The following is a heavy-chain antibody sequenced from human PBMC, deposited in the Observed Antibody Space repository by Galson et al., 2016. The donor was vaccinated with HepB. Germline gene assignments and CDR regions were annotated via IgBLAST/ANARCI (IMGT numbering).Heavy chain of an antibody. CDR2: IWSNGNNK. D-gene: IGHD2-15*01. Sequence: SLRLSCAASGFTLTNYAMHWVRQAPGKGLEWVADIWSNGNNKYYADSVRGRFSVSRDQAKNTLYMQMNSLRAEDTAVYYCARDPDTLDLPDWYFDLWGRGTVVTVAS. CDR3: ARDPDTLDLPDWYFDL. J-gene: IGHJ2*01. CDR1: GFTLTNYA. V-gene: IGHV3-33*01.